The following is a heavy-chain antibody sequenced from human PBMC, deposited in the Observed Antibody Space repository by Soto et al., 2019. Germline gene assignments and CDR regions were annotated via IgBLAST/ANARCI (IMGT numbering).Heavy chain of an antibody. D-gene: IGHD7-27*01. CDR1: GFTFSSYS. Sequence: PGGSLRLSCVASGFTFSSYSINWIRQAPGKGPEWVSWISPAGNSVDYTDSVKGRFTISRDNAENSLYLEMNSLRDEDTAVYYCVRDHLWAFDNWGQGTLVTGSS. CDR2: ISPAGNSV. J-gene: IGHJ4*02. V-gene: IGHV3-48*02. CDR3: VRDHLWAFDN.